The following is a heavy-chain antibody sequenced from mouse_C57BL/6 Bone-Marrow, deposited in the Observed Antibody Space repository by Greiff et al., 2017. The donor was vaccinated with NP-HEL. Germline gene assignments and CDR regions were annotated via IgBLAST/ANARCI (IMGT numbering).Heavy chain of an antibody. CDR3: ARRGPAWFAY. V-gene: IGHV1-72*01. Sequence: QVQLQQPGAELVKPGASVTLSCKASGYTFTSYWMHWVKQRPGRGLEWIGRIDPDSGGTKYNEKFKGKATLTVDKPSSTAYMQLSSLTSEDSAVYYCARRGPAWFAYWGQGPLVTVSA. J-gene: IGHJ3*01. CDR1: GYTFTSYW. CDR2: IDPDSGGT.